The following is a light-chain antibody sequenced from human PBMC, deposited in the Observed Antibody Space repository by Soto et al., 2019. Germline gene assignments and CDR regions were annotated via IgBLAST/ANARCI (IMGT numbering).Light chain of an antibody. J-gene: IGLJ1*01. CDR1: SSDIGGYNY. Sequence: QSVLTQPASVSGSPGQSITISCTGTSSDIGGYNYVSWYQQHPGKAPKLIINYVTNRPSGVSNRFSGSKSGNTASLTISGLQADDEGDYYCSSYTSTASYVFGTGTEVTVL. V-gene: IGLV2-14*03. CDR2: YVT. CDR3: SSYTSTASYV.